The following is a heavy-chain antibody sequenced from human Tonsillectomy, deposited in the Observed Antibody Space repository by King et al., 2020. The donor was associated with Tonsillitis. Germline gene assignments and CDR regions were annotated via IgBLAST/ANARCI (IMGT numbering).Heavy chain of an antibody. CDR3: ARGKLSPAAVGIGYYYYYYMDV. D-gene: IGHD6-13*01. V-gene: IGHV3-21*01. CDR2: ISSSSSYI. J-gene: IGHJ6*03. CDR1: GFTFSSYS. Sequence: VQLVESGGGLVKPGGSLRLSCAASGFTFSSYSMKWVRQAPGKGLEWVSSISSSSSYIYYADSVKGRFTISRDNAKNSLYLQMNSLRAEDTAVYYWARGKLSPAAVGIGYYYYYYMDVWGKGTTVTVSS.